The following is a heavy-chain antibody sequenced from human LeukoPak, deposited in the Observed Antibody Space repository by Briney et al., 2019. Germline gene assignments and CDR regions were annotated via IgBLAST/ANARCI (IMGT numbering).Heavy chain of an antibody. V-gene: IGHV3-23*01. Sequence: PGGSLRLSCAASGFTFSSYAMSWIRQAPGKGLEWVSAIIGSGGSTYYADSVKGRFTISRDNSKNTLYLQMNSLRAEDTAVYYCAKDRASYDFWSGYYANDIWGQGTLVTVSS. J-gene: IGHJ4*02. CDR3: AKDRASYDFWSGYYANDI. CDR1: GFTFSSYA. D-gene: IGHD3-3*01. CDR2: IIGSGGST.